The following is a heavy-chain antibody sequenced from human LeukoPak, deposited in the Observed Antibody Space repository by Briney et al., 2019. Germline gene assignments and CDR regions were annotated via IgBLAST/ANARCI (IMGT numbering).Heavy chain of an antibody. CDR1: GYTFTGYY. CDR2: INPNSGGT. CDR3: ARDGTHHSCGY. J-gene: IGHJ4*02. Sequence: GASVKVSCKASGYTFTGYYMHWVRQAPGQGLEWMGWINPNSGGTNYAQKFQGRVTMTRDTSTSTVYMELNSLRSEDTAVYYCARDGTHHSCGYWGQGTLVTVSS. V-gene: IGHV1-2*02. D-gene: IGHD1-1*01.